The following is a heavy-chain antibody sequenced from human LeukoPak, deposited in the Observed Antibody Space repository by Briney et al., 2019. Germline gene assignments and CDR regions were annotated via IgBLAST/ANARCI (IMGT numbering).Heavy chain of an antibody. D-gene: IGHD2-2*01. J-gene: IGHJ4*02. Sequence: GGSLRLSCAASGFTFSSYRMSWVRQAPGKGLEWVANIKQDGSEKYYVDSVKGRFTISRDNAKNSLYLQMNSLRAEDTAVYYCARAYCSSISCYYYFDYWGQGTLVTVSS. CDR2: IKQDGSEK. CDR3: ARAYCSSISCYYYFDY. V-gene: IGHV3-7*01. CDR1: GFTFSSYR.